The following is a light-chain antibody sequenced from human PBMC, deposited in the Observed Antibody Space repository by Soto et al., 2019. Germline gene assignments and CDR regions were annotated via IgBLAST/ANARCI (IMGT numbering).Light chain of an antibody. J-gene: IGKJ4*01. CDR3: QQYNNWPPLT. Sequence: EIVMTQSPATLSVSPGERATLSCRASQSVSSNLAWYQQKPGQAPRLLIYGASTRATGIPARFSGSGSGTAFTLTISSLQSEDFAVYSCQQYNNWPPLTFGGGTKVDIK. CDR1: QSVSSN. V-gene: IGKV3-15*01. CDR2: GAS.